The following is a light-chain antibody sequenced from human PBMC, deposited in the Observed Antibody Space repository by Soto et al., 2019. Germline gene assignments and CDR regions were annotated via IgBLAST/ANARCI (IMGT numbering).Light chain of an antibody. CDR1: SSDVGGYNY. CDR2: EVS. J-gene: IGLJ1*01. V-gene: IGLV2-14*01. Sequence: QSALTQPASVSGSPGQSITISCTGTSSDVGGYNYVSCYQQHPGKPPKLMIYEVSNRPSGVSNRFSGSKSGNTASLTISGLQAEDEADYYCSSYTSSSTLVFGTGTKLTVL. CDR3: SSYTSSSTLV.